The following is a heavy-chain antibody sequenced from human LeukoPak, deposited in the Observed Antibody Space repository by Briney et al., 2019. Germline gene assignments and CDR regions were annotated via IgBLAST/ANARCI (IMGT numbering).Heavy chain of an antibody. CDR1: GFTFSSYG. V-gene: IGHV3-33*06. D-gene: IGHD6-13*01. CDR2: IWYDGSNK. CDR3: AKDHGSRSLFDY. J-gene: IGHJ4*02. Sequence: PERSLRLSCAASGFTFSSYGMHWVRQAPGKGLEWMAVIWYDGSNKYYADSVKGRFTISRDNSKNTLYLQMNSLRAEDTAVYYCAKDHGSRSLFDYWGQRTLVTVSS.